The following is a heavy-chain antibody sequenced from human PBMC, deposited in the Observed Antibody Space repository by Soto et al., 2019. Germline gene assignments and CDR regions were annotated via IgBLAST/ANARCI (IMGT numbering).Heavy chain of an antibody. CDR1: GYTFTSYD. V-gene: IGHV1-2*04. CDR3: ARERAPYAGYSSGWWGFDY. D-gene: IGHD6-19*01. Sequence: ASVKVSCKASGYTFTSYDINWVRQAPGQGLEWMGWISAYNGNTNYAQKFQGWVTMTRDTSISTAYMELSRLRSDDTAVYYCARERAPYAGYSSGWWGFDYWGQGTLVTVSS. CDR2: ISAYNGNT. J-gene: IGHJ4*02.